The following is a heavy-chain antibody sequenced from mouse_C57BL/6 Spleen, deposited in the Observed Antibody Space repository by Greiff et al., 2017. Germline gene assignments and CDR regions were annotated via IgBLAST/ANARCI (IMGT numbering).Heavy chain of an antibody. CDR1: GYTFTDYY. V-gene: IGHV1-76*01. CDR2: IYPGSGNT. Sequence: VQGVESGAELVRPGASVKLSCKASGYTFTDYYINWVKQRPGQGLEWIARIYPGSGNTYYNEKFKGKATLTAEKSSSTAYMQLSSLTSEDSAVYFCATMAHGEAWFAYWGQGTLVTVSA. CDR3: ATMAHGEAWFAY. J-gene: IGHJ3*01. D-gene: IGHD1-1*02.